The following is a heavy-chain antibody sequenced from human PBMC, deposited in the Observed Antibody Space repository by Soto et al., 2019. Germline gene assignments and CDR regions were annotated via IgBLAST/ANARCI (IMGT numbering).Heavy chain of an antibody. J-gene: IGHJ4*02. Sequence: EVQLVESGGGLVQPGGSLRLSCVASGLTFSSWMSWVRQAPGKGLEWVAMTTQDGSGKHYVDSVKGRFTISRDSAKNSRYLQMNRLTVEDTAMYYCASLDTAMIKTAGYWGQGTQVTVSS. D-gene: IGHD5-18*01. CDR2: TTQDGSGK. CDR3: ASLDTAMIKTAGY. CDR1: GLTFSSW. V-gene: IGHV3-7*01.